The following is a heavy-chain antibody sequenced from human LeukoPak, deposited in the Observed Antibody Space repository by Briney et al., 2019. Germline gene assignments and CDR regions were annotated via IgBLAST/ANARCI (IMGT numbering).Heavy chain of an antibody. Sequence: SETLSLTCTVSGGSISSSSYYWGWIRQPPGKGLEWIGSIYYSGSTYYNPSLKSRVTISVDTSKNQSSLKLSSVTAADTAVYYCARRVTTVSWFDPWGQGTLVTVSS. V-gene: IGHV4-39*01. D-gene: IGHD4-11*01. CDR1: GGSISSSSYY. CDR2: IYYSGST. J-gene: IGHJ5*02. CDR3: ARRVTTVSWFDP.